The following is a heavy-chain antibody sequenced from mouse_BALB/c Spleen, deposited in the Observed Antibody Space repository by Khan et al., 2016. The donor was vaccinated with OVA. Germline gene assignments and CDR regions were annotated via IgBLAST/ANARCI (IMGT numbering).Heavy chain of an antibody. J-gene: IGHJ2*01. CDR3: SRGEVRRYLDY. CDR2: IYPGDGSN. V-gene: IGHV1S33*01. Sequence: LQESGPELVKPGDIVKISCKASGYTFTSYDINWGKQRHGQGIERIGWIYPGDGSNKYNDKFMGRATPIADKSSSTAYMQLSTLTPDNSAAYFCSRGEVRRYLDYWGQGTTLTVSA. CDR1: GYTFTSYD. D-gene: IGHD2-14*01.